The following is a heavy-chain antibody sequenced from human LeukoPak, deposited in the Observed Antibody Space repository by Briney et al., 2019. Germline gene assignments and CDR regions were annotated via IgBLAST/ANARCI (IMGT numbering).Heavy chain of an antibody. Sequence: GGSLRLSCAASGFTFSSYSMNWVRQAPGKGLEWVSHITKSGSTIYHADSVKGRFTISRDNAKNSLYLQMNSLRDEDTAVYYCARGINYAFDIWGQGTMVTVSS. D-gene: IGHD1-7*01. J-gene: IGHJ3*02. CDR3: ARGINYAFDI. V-gene: IGHV3-48*02. CDR2: ITKSGSTI. CDR1: GFTFSSYS.